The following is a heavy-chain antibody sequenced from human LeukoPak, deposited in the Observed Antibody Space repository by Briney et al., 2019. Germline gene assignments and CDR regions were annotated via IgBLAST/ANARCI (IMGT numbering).Heavy chain of an antibody. CDR3: ARNWYCDFWSGYYTSTRGDNWFDP. CDR1: GYTFTSYG. Sequence: ASVKVSCKASGYTFTSYGISWVRQAPGQGLEWMGWISTYNGNTKYAQKFQGRVTMTTDTSTSTAYMELRSLRSDDTAVYYCARNWYCDFWSGYYTSTRGDNWFDPWDQGTLVTVSS. J-gene: IGHJ5*02. CDR2: ISTYNGNT. D-gene: IGHD3-3*01. V-gene: IGHV1-18*01.